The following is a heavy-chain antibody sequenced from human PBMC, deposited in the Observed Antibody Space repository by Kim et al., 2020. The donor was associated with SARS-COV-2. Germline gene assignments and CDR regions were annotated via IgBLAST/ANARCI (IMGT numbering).Heavy chain of an antibody. V-gene: IGHV1-18*01. CDR2: ISAYNGNT. CDR1: GYTFTSYG. D-gene: IGHD5-12*01. Sequence: ASVKVSCKASGYTFTSYGISWVRQAPGQGLEWMGWISAYNGNTNYAQKLQGRVTMTTDTSTSTAYMELRSLRSDDTAVYYCARDLGYIVATIPDYWGQGTLVTVSS. J-gene: IGHJ4*02. CDR3: ARDLGYIVATIPDY.